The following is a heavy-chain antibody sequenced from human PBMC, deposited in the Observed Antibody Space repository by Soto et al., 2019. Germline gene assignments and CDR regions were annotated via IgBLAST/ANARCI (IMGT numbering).Heavy chain of an antibody. Sequence: GGSLRLSCAASGFTFSSYGMHWVRQAPGKGLEWVAVIWYDGSNKYYADSVKGRFTISRDNSKNTLYLQMNSLRAEDTAVYYCARDSKRYGSGSFPLYYFDYWGQGTLVTVYS. CDR2: IWYDGSNK. CDR3: ARDSKRYGSGSFPLYYFDY. J-gene: IGHJ4*02. V-gene: IGHV3-33*01. CDR1: GFTFSSYG. D-gene: IGHD3-10*01.